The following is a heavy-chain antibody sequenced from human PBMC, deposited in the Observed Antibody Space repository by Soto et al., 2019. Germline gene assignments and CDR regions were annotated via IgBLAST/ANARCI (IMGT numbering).Heavy chain of an antibody. V-gene: IGHV2-5*02. D-gene: IGHD3-9*01. Sequence: QITLKESGPTLVRPTQTLTLTCAFSGFSLSTSGVGVGWIRQPPGKALEWLAVIYWDDSKHYSPSLRSRLTITKDTSKSPVVLTMSSMDPVDTGTYYCADEGPADWPLDSWGQGTLVTVSS. J-gene: IGHJ5*01. CDR3: ADEGPADWPLDS. CDR1: GFSLSTSGVG. CDR2: IYWDDSK.